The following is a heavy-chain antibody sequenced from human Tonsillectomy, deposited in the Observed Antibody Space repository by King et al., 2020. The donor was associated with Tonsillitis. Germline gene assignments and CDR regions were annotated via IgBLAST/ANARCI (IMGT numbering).Heavy chain of an antibody. V-gene: IGHV4-34*01. CDR3: ARGRGEGKYYFDY. CDR2: INHSGST. J-gene: IGHJ4*02. CDR1: GWSFSGYY. D-gene: IGHD4-17*01. Sequence: VQLQQWGAGLLKPSETLSLTYAVYGWSFSGYYWSWIRQPPGKGLEWIGEINHSGSTNYNPSLKSRVTISVDTSKNHFSLKLSSVTAADTAVYYCARGRGEGKYYFDYWGQGTLVTVSS.